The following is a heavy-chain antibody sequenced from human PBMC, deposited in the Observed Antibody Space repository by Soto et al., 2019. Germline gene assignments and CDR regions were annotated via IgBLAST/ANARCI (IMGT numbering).Heavy chain of an antibody. CDR1: GFSFSTYS. J-gene: IGHJ4*02. CDR2: LSGGGANT. Sequence: SLSCAASGFSFSTYSMAWVRQAAGKGPQWVSGLSGGGANTFYIDSVRGRFTISVDNSKNTVYLQMDSLRADDTAVYYCARWSGYADAWGQGTLVTVSS. CDR3: ARWSGYADA. V-gene: IGHV3-23*01. D-gene: IGHD4-17*01.